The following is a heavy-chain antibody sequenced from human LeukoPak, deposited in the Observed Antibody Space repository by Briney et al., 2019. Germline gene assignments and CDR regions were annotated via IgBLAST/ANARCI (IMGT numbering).Heavy chain of an antibody. J-gene: IGHJ5*02. CDR1: GFTFSSYA. Sequence: GGSLRLSCAASGFTFSSYAMSWVRQAPGKGLEWVSAISGSGGSTYYADSVKGRFTISRDNSKNTLYLQMNSLRAEDTAVYYRAKDFKEAARPDWFDPWGQGTLVTVSS. D-gene: IGHD6-6*01. CDR3: AKDFKEAARPDWFDP. CDR2: ISGSGGST. V-gene: IGHV3-23*01.